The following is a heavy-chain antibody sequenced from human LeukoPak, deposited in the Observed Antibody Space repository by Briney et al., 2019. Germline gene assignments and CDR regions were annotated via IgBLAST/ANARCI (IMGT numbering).Heavy chain of an antibody. CDR3: ARAATTVLRFDELNYMDV. D-gene: IGHD3-3*01. Sequence: ASVKVSCKASGYTFSSFGFSWVRQAPGQGLEWMGWISAYNGNTNYAQKLQGRVTMTTDTSTSTAYMELRSLRSDDTAVYYCARAATTVLRFDELNYMDVWGKGTTVTVSS. CDR1: GYTFSSFG. J-gene: IGHJ6*03. V-gene: IGHV1-18*01. CDR2: ISAYNGNT.